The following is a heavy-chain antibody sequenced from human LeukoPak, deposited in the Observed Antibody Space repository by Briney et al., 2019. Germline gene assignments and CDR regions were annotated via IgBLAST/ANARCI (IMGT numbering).Heavy chain of an antibody. V-gene: IGHV1-18*01. CDR1: GYTFTSYG. D-gene: IGHD2-2*01. J-gene: IGHJ4*02. Sequence: ASVKVSCKASGYTFTSYGISWVRQAPGQGLEWMGWISAYNGNTNYAQKLQGRVTMTTDTSTSTAYMELRSLRSDDTAVYYCARTPNPYCSSTSCYLYWGQGTLVTVSS. CDR3: ARTPNPYCSSTSCYLY. CDR2: ISAYNGNT.